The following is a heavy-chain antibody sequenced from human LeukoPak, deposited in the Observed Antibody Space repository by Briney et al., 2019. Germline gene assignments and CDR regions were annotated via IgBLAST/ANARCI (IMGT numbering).Heavy chain of an antibody. CDR2: INHSGYT. CDR3: ARLAYMVRGVIRQKHTNWFDP. Sequence: PSETLSLTCAVYGESFSGYFWSWIRQPPGKGLEWIGEINHSGYTNYNPSLKSRVTISVDTSKKQFSLKLSSVTAADTAVYYCARLAYMVRGVIRQKHTNWFDPWGLGTLVTVSS. D-gene: IGHD3-10*01. V-gene: IGHV4-34*01. CDR1: GESFSGYF. J-gene: IGHJ5*02.